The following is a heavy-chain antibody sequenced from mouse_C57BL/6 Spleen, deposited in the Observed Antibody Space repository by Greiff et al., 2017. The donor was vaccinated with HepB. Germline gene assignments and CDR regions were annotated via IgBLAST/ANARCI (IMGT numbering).Heavy chain of an antibody. CDR2: IYPANSDT. Sequence: VQLQQSGAELVRPGASVKLSCKASGYTFTSSWMDWVKQRPGHGLEWIGNIYPANSDTHYNHKFKGKATLTADTSSNTAYMQLSSLTSEDSAFDDCAISFSGCGAYWGQGTTLTVSS. J-gene: IGHJ2*01. CDR3: AISFSGCGAY. D-gene: IGHD1-3*01. V-gene: IGHV1-61*01. CDR1: GYTFTSSW.